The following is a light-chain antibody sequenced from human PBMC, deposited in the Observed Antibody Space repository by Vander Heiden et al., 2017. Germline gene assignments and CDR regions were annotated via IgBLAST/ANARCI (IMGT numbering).Light chain of an antibody. J-gene: IGKJ4*01. CDR2: WAS. V-gene: IGKV4-1*01. CDR3: QQDDRKPLT. CDR1: QSVLYSSNNKNY. Sequence: DIVMTQSVDSLAVSLGERATINCKSSQSVLYSSNNKNYLAWYQQKPGQPPKLLIYWASTRESGVPDRFGGSGSGADFTLTISSLQAENVAVYYCQQDDRKPLTFGGGTKVEIK.